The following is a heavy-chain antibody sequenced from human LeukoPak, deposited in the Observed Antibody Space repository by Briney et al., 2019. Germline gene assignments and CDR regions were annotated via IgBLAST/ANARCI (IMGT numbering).Heavy chain of an antibody. Sequence: PGGSLRLSCAASGFTFSSYSMNWVRQAPGKGLEWVSYISSSSSTIYYADSVKGRFTISRDNAKNSLYLQMNSLRDEDTAVYYCARDRVALYYYGSGSYYYDAFDIWGQGTMVTVSS. CDR1: GFTFSSYS. J-gene: IGHJ3*02. CDR2: ISSSSSTI. V-gene: IGHV3-48*02. CDR3: ARDRVALYYYGSGSYYYDAFDI. D-gene: IGHD3-10*01.